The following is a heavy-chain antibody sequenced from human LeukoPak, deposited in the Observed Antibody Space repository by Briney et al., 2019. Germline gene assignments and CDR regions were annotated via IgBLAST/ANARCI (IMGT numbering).Heavy chain of an antibody. Sequence: GGSPRLSCAASGFTFSDYYMSWIRQAPGKGLEWVSYISSSGSTIYYADSVKGRFTISRDNAKNSLYLQMNSLRAEDTAVYYCASYCSGGSCYSDFDYWGQGTLVTVSS. CDR1: GFTFSDYY. D-gene: IGHD2-15*01. V-gene: IGHV3-11*01. J-gene: IGHJ4*02. CDR3: ASYCSGGSCYSDFDY. CDR2: ISSSGSTI.